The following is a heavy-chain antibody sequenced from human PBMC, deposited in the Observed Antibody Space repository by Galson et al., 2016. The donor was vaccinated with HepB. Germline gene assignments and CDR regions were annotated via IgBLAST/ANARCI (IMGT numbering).Heavy chain of an antibody. CDR1: GDSVSSNSAT. J-gene: IGHJ4*02. D-gene: IGHD2-15*01. CDR2: TYYRSAWLD. Sequence: CAISGDSVSSNSATWNWIRQSPSRGLEWLGRTYYRSAWLDDYAISVKSRISINPDTSKNRFSPHLSSVTPEDTAVYYCTRERRYCSDGSCYSFDYWGLGILVTVSS. CDR3: TRERRYCSDGSCYSFDY. V-gene: IGHV6-1*01.